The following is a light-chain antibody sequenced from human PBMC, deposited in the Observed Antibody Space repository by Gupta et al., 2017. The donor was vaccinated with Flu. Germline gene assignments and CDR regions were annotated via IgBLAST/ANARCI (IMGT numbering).Light chain of an antibody. V-gene: IGKV3-20*01. CDR2: GAS. CDR1: QSVSSNY. J-gene: IGKJ2*03. CDR3: QQYGSSPYS. Sequence: GTLSLSPGERATLSCRASQSVSSNYLAWYQQKPGQAPRLLIYGASSRATGIPDRFSGSGSGTDFTLTISRLEPEDFAVYYCQQYGSSPYSFGQGTKLEIK.